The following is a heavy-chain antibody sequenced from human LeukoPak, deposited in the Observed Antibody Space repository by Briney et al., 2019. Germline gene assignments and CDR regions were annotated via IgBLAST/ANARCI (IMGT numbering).Heavy chain of an antibody. Sequence: SQTLSLTCTVSGGSISSGSYYRSWMRQPAGKGLEWIGRIYTSGSTNYNPSLKSRVTISVDTSKNQFSLKLSSVTAADTAVYYCARSTMIEENWFDPWGQGTLVTVSS. CDR1: GGSISSGSYY. CDR3: ARSTMIEENWFDP. D-gene: IGHD3-22*01. J-gene: IGHJ5*02. V-gene: IGHV4-61*02. CDR2: IYTSGST.